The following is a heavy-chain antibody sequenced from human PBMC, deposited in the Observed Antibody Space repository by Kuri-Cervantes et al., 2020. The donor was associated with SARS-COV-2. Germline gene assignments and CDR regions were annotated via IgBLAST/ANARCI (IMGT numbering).Heavy chain of an antibody. CDR1: GGTFSSYA. J-gene: IGHJ3*02. V-gene: IGHV1-69*01. CDR3: ARDRRGATRPDAFDI. Sequence: VQETCKVSGGTFSSYAISWVRQAPGQGLEWMGGIIPIFGTANYAQKFQGRVTITADESTSTAYMELSSLRSEDTAVYYCARDRRGATRPDAFDIWGQGTMVTVSS. D-gene: IGHD3-10*01. CDR2: IIPIFGTA.